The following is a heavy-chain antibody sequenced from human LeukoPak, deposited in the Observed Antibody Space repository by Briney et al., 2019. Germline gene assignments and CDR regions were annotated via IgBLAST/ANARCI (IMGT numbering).Heavy chain of an antibody. Sequence: SVKVSCKASGFTFTSSAMQWVRQARGQRLEWIGWIVVGSGNTNYAQKFQGRVTITTDESTSTAYMELSSLRSEDTAVYYCARQYCSSTSCWFDPWGQGTLVTVSS. V-gene: IGHV1-58*02. D-gene: IGHD2-2*01. CDR2: IVVGSGNT. CDR3: ARQYCSSTSCWFDP. CDR1: GFTFTSSA. J-gene: IGHJ5*02.